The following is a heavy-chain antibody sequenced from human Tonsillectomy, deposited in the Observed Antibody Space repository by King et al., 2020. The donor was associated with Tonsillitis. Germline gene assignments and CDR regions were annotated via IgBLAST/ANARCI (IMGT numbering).Heavy chain of an antibody. J-gene: IGHJ6*03. CDR2: INHSGST. CDR3: ARGEGVAATDYYYMDV. Sequence: QVQLQQWGAGLLKPSETLSLTCAVYGGSFSDYYWIWIRQPPGMGLEWIGEINHSGSTNYNPSLKSRVTILVDTSKNQFSLKLSSVTAADTAVYYCARGEGVAATDYYYMDVWGKGTTVAVSS. CDR1: GGSFSDYY. D-gene: IGHD2-15*01. V-gene: IGHV4-34*01.